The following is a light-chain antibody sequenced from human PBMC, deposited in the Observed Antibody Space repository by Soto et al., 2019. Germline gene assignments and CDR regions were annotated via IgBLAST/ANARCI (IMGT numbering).Light chain of an antibody. Sequence: AIQLTQSPSSLSASVGARVTITCRASQAIRGALAWYQQKPGKPPKLLIFDVSSLQSGVPSRFSGSGSGTDFTLTISSLQPEDFATYYCQQFNTYPITFGQGTRLEIK. V-gene: IGKV1-13*02. J-gene: IGKJ5*01. CDR1: QAIRGA. CDR2: DVS. CDR3: QQFNTYPIT.